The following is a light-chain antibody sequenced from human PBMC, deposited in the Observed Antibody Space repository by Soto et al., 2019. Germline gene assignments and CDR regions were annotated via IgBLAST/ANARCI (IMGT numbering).Light chain of an antibody. CDR1: QSVTNSY. CDR2: GAS. V-gene: IGKV3-15*01. Sequence: EIVMTQSPVTLSVSPGERATLSCRASQSVTNSYLAWYQQKPGQAPRLLIFGASTRAAGIPARFSGSGSGTEFTLTISRLQSEDFAVYYCQQYSNWPLTFGGGTKVEIK. CDR3: QQYSNWPLT. J-gene: IGKJ4*01.